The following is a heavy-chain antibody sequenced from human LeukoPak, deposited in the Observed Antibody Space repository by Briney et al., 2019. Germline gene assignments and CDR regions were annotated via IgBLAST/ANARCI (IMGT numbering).Heavy chain of an antibody. Sequence: TLSLTCTVSGGSISSGGYYWSWIRQPPGKGLEWIGYIYHSGSTYYNPSLKSRVTISVDRSKNQFSLNLSSVTAADTAVYYCARWSGSVTARNYYYYMDVWGEGTTVTVSS. V-gene: IGHV4-30-2*01. CDR1: GGSISSGGYY. CDR3: ARWSGSVTARNYYYYMDV. CDR2: IYHSGST. D-gene: IGHD6-6*01. J-gene: IGHJ6*03.